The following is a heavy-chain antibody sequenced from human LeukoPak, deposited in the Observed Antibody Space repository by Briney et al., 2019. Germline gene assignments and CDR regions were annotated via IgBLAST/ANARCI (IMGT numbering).Heavy chain of an antibody. CDR2: ISYDGSNK. CDR3: AREQLLSVRALVGRGGYLDKNDAFDI. CDR1: GFTFSSYA. D-gene: IGHD1-26*01. J-gene: IGHJ3*02. Sequence: GGSLRLSCAASGFTFSSYAMHWVRQAPGTGLEWVAVISYDGSNKYYADSVKGRFTISRDNFKNTLYLQMNSLRAEDTAVYYCAREQLLSVRALVGRGGYLDKNDAFDIWGQGTMVTVSS. V-gene: IGHV3-30*01.